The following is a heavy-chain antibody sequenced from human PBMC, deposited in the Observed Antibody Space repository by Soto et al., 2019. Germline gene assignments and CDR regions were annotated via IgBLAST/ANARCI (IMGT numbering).Heavy chain of an antibody. Sequence: QVQLVQSEPEVKKPGASVKISCKTFGYTFYTYGISWVRQAPGQGLEWMGWINVYNGNINYAQNVQGRVTLTTDTSTHTAYMELRSLRSDDTAVYFCARGGYYGSGSYYIYFDFWGQGTLVTVSS. V-gene: IGHV1-18*01. J-gene: IGHJ4*02. CDR3: ARGGYYGSGSYYIYFDF. D-gene: IGHD3-10*01. CDR1: GYTFYTYG. CDR2: INVYNGNI.